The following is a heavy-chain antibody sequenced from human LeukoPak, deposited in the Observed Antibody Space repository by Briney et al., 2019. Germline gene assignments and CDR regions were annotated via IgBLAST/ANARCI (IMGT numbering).Heavy chain of an antibody. CDR2: ISSNGDNT. J-gene: IGHJ3*02. CDR3: ARDPTTYGAFDI. CDR1: GFPFNTYA. D-gene: IGHD4-17*01. Sequence: GGSLRLSCSASGFPFNTYAIHWVRQAPGKGLEYVAGISSNGDNTDFADSAKGRFTISRDNSKNTLYLQMNSLRAEDTAVYYCARDPTTYGAFDIWGQGTMVTVSS. V-gene: IGHV3-64*04.